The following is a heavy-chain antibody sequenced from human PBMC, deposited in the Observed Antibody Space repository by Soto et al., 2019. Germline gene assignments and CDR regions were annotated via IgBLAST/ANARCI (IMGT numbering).Heavy chain of an antibody. CDR1: GYTLTELS. D-gene: IGHD6-13*01. CDR3: ATNKEAGRRYSSSWYHYDLDV. CDR2: FDPEDGEK. J-gene: IGHJ6*02. Sequence: GASVKVSCKVSGYTLTELSMHWVRQAPGKGLEWMGGFDPEDGEKIYAQKFQGRVTMTEDTSTDTAYMELSSLRSEDTAVYYCATNKEAGRRYSSSWYHYDLDVWGQGTTVTVSS. V-gene: IGHV1-24*01.